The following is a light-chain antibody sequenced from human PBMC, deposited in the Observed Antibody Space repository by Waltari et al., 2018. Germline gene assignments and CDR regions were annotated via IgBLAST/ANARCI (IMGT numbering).Light chain of an antibody. J-gene: IGLJ2*01. CDR1: KLGEKY. V-gene: IGLV3-1*01. CDR3: QAWDNNILL. CDR2: DDT. Sequence: SYEVTQSPSVSVSPGQTALITCSGDKLGEKYVCCYQAKPGQSPLLVNYDDTKRPSGIPGRFSGHNSGNTATLTITGTQTVDEADYYCQAWDNNILLFGGGTKLTVL.